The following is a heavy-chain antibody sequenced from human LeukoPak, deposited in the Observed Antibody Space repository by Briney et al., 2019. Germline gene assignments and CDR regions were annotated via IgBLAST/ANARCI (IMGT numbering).Heavy chain of an antibody. D-gene: IGHD6-13*01. V-gene: IGHV4-39*02. CDR1: GGSISSSSYY. CDR2: TYYSGST. J-gene: IGHJ6*03. Sequence: SETLSLTCTVSGGSISSSSYYWGWIRQPPGKGLEWIGSTYYSGSTYYNPSLKSRVTISVDTSKNQFSLKLSSVTAADTAVYYCARDRRVAAAWYGYYYMDVWGKGTTVTVSS. CDR3: ARDRRVAAAWYGYYYMDV.